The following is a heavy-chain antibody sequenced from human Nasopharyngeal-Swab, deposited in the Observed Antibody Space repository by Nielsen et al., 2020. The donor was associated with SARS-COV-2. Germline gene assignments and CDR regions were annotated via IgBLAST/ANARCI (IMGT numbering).Heavy chain of an antibody. CDR2: ISYDGSHE. V-gene: IGHV3-30*04. CDR1: GFTFSSFA. Sequence: GGSLRLSCAASGFTFSSFAMHWVRQAPGKGLEWVGLISYDGSHENYADPVRGRFTISRDNSKDTVHLQMNSLRPEDTAVYYCARDSVYDFGVFIITTSFMDVWGKGTTVTVSS. D-gene: IGHD3-3*01. J-gene: IGHJ6*03. CDR3: ARDSVYDFGVFIITTSFMDV.